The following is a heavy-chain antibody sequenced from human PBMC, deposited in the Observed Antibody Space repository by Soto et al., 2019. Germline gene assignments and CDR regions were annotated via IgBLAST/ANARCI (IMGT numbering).Heavy chain of an antibody. D-gene: IGHD4-17*01. CDR1: GYTFTSYG. CDR3: AVGPPAVTTGAYYYGMDV. V-gene: IGHV1-18*01. J-gene: IGHJ6*02. CDR2: ISAYNGNT. Sequence: GASVKVSCKASGYTFTSYGISWVRQAPGQGLEWMGWISAYNGNTNYAQKFQGRVTMTTDTSTSTAYMELRSLRSDDTAVYYCAVGPPAVTTGAYYYGMDVWGQGTTVTVSS.